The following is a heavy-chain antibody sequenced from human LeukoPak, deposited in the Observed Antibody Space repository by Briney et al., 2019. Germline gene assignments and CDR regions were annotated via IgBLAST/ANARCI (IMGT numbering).Heavy chain of an antibody. CDR3: ARDIVVVPAADQTYYYYYGMDV. J-gene: IGHJ6*02. CDR2: IYTSGST. D-gene: IGHD2-2*01. CDR1: GGSISSYY. V-gene: IGHV4-4*07. Sequence: SETLSLTCTVSGGSISSYYWSWIRQPAGKGLEWIGRIYTSGSTNYNPSLKSRVTMSVDTSKNQFSLKLSSVTAADTAVYYCARDIVVVPAADQTYYYYYGMDVWGQGTTVTVSS.